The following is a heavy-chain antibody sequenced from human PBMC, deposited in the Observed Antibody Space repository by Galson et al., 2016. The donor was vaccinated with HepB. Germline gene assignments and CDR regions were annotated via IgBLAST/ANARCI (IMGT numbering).Heavy chain of an antibody. CDR1: GFPFSFSVYW. V-gene: IGHV3-7*04. Sequence: SLRLSCAASGFPFSFSVYWMSWVRQAPGKGLEWVANIAGRGNEKYYVDSVKSRFTISRDNAKNSLYLQMNSLRVEDTAVYYCVRDDYGPALFDPRGHGTLVTVSS. CDR2: IAGRGNEK. D-gene: IGHD4/OR15-4a*01. J-gene: IGHJ5*02. CDR3: VRDDYGPALFDP.